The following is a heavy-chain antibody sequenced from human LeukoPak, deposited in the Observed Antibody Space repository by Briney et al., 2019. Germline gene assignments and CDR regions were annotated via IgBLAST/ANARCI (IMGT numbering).Heavy chain of an antibody. Sequence: SETLSLTCTVSGGSISGYYWSWIRQPPGKGLEWIGEINHRGSTNYNPSLKSRVTMSVDTSKNQFSLKLSSVTAADTAVYYCARGRGAARFVTIEFDYWGQGALVTVSS. CDR1: GGSISGYY. J-gene: IGHJ4*02. CDR2: INHRGST. CDR3: ARGRGAARFVTIEFDY. D-gene: IGHD6-6*01. V-gene: IGHV4-34*01.